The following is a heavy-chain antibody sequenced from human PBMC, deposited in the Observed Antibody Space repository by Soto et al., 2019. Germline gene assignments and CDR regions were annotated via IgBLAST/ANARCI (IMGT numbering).Heavy chain of an antibody. CDR3: AITGDHYYYYGMDV. Sequence: PSETLSLTCAVYGGSFSGYYWSWIRQPPGKGLEWIGEINHSGSTNYNPSLKSRVTISVDTSKNQFSLKLSSVTAADTAVYYCAITGDHYYYYGMDVWGQGTTVTVSS. V-gene: IGHV4-34*01. D-gene: IGHD7-27*01. CDR2: INHSGST. CDR1: GGSFSGYY. J-gene: IGHJ6*02.